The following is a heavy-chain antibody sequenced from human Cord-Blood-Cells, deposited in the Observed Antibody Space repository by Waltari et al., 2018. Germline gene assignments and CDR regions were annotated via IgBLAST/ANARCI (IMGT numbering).Heavy chain of an antibody. D-gene: IGHD1-26*01. CDR1: GFSLSTSGLC. J-gene: IGHJ3*02. CDR3: ARSTLGAPFDI. CDR2: IDWDDDK. V-gene: IGHV2-70*01. Sequence: QVTLRESGPALVKPTQTLTLTCTFSGFSLSTSGLCVSWIRQPPGEALEWLALIDWDDDKYYSTSLKTRLTISKDTSKNQVVLTMPNMDPVDTATYYCARSTLGAPFDIWGQGTMVTVSS.